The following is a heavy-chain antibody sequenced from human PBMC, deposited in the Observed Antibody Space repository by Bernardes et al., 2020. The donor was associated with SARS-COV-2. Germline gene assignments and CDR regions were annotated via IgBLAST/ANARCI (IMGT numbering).Heavy chain of an antibody. J-gene: IGHJ6*02. CDR2: IVVGSGHP. D-gene: IGHD2-15*01. Sequence: SVKVSCKASGFTFTSSAVQWVRQARGQRLAWIGWIVVGSGHPNYAQQFQARVTITTDMSTSQAYMELSSLRSEDPAVYYCSADLRDPVVVVSATLYYYYGMDVWGQGNTVTVSS. CDR3: SADLRDPVVVVSATLYYYYGMDV. V-gene: IGHV1-58*01. CDR1: GFTFTSSA.